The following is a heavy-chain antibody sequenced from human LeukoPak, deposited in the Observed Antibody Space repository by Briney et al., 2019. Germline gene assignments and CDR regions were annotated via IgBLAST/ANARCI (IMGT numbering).Heavy chain of an antibody. CDR2: INPSGGST. CDR1: GYTFTSYY. J-gene: IGHJ4*02. Sequence: ASVKVSCKASGYTFTSYYMHWVRQAPGQGLEWMGIINPSGGSTSYAQKFQGRVTMTRDMSTSTVYMELSSLRSEDTAVHYCARGRGFGEPFDYWGQGTLVTVSS. CDR3: ARGRGFGEPFDY. D-gene: IGHD3-10*01. V-gene: IGHV1-46*01.